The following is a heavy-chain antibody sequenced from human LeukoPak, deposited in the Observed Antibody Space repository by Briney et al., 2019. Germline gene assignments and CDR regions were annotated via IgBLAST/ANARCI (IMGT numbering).Heavy chain of an antibody. V-gene: IGHV1-2*02. D-gene: IGHD5-24*01. CDR1: GYTFTDYY. CDR3: ARASVEMATITEQRRLFQH. CDR2: INPNSGGT. Sequence: ASVKVSCKASGYTFTDYYIHWVRQAPGQGLEWMGWINPNSGGTNYAQKFQGRVTMTRDTSISTAYVELSRLRSDDTAVYYCARASVEMATITEQRRLFQHWGQGTLVTVSS. J-gene: IGHJ1*01.